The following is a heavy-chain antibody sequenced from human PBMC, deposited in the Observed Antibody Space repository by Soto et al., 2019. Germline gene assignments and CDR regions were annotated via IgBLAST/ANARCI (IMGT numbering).Heavy chain of an antibody. V-gene: IGHV4-34*01. CDR1: SESFSKYY. CDR2: INQSGST. CDR3: ARGYYYDSGSSFPY. J-gene: IGHJ4*02. Sequence: QVQLQQWGAGLLKSSETLSLTCAVYSESFSKYYWNRIRQSPGKGLEWIGEINQSGSTNYNPYLKSRVTISIDTSKNQFSLKLNSVTADDTAMYYCARGYYYDSGSSFPYWGQGTLVTVSS. D-gene: IGHD3-10*01.